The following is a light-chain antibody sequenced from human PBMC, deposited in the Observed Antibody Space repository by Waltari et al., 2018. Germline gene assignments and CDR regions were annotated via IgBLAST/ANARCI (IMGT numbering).Light chain of an antibody. J-gene: IGLJ2*01. Sequence: QSALTQPRSVSGSPGQSVTISCSGTSSDIGAYMYVSWYQQHPGKAPRLIIYDNKKRPSGVPVRFFCSKSGTSAALAISGLQSEDEAYYHCQTWDDSLNGVVFGGGTKLTVL. CDR3: QTWDDSLNGVV. CDR2: DNK. CDR1: SSDIGAYMY. V-gene: IGLV2-11*01.